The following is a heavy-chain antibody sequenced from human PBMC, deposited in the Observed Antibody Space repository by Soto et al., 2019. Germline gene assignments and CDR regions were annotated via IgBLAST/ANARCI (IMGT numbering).Heavy chain of an antibody. J-gene: IGHJ6*02. D-gene: IGHD7-27*01. CDR3: AKDLLGPGRAYGMDV. V-gene: IGHV3-30*18. CDR1: GFTFSSYG. CDR2: ISYDGSNK. Sequence: QVQLVESGGGVVQPGRSLRLSCAASGFTFSSYGMHWVRQAPGKGLDWVAVISYDGSNKYYADSVKGRFTISRDNSKNTLYLQMNSLRAEDTAVYYCAKDLLGPGRAYGMDVWGQGTTVTVSS.